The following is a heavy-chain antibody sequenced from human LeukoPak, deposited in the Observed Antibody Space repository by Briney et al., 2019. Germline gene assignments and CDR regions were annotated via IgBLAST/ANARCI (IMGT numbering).Heavy chain of an antibody. J-gene: IGHJ5*02. CDR2: ISGSGGST. CDR1: GFTFSSYG. V-gene: IGHV3-23*01. D-gene: IGHD1-20*01. CDR3: AKDRRVSTRITGTTGWFDP. Sequence: GGSLRLSCAASGFTFSSYGMSWVRQAPGKGLEWVSAISGSGGSTYYADSVKGRFTISRDNSKNTLYLQMNSLRAEDTAVYYCAKDRRVSTRITGTTGWFDPWGQGTLVTVSS.